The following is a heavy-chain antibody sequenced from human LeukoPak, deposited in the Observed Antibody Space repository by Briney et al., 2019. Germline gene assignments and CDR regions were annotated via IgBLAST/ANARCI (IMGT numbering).Heavy chain of an antibody. D-gene: IGHD2/OR15-2a*01. CDR2: IIPIFGPA. CDR3: ARATHESPTSYYYYYYYMDV. J-gene: IGHJ6*03. V-gene: IGHV1-69*13. Sequence: SPKVSCKASGGTFRRYAIRWVPQAPGQGLEWMGGIIPIFGPANYAQKFQGRVTITADEYTSTAYMELSSLRSEDAAVYYCARATHESPTSYYYYYYYMDVWGKETTVTVSS. CDR1: GGTFRRYA.